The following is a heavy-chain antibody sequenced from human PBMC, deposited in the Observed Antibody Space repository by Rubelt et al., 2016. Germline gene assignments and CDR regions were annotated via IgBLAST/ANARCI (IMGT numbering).Heavy chain of an antibody. CDR1: GYNFTSYA. Sequence: QVQLVQSGAEVKKPGASVKVSCKASGYNFTSYAMHWVRQAPGQRLEWMGWINAGNGNTKYSQKVQGRVTITRDTTAGTAYMELSSRRSEDTAVYYCARSKDTAMVTDADWYFDLWGRGTLVTVSS. CDR3: ARSKDTAMVTDADWYFDL. CDR2: INAGNGNT. J-gene: IGHJ2*01. V-gene: IGHV1-3*01. D-gene: IGHD5-18*01.